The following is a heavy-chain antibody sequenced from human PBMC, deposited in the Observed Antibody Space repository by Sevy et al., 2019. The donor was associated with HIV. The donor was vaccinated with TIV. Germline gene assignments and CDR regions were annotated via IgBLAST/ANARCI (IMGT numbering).Heavy chain of an antibody. V-gene: IGHV3-48*02. CDR3: AREIVVVPAAMKLYYYGMDV. CDR1: GFTFSSYS. Sequence: GGSLRLSCAASGFTFSSYSMNWVRQAPGKGLEWVSYISSSSSIIYYADSVKGRFTISRDNAKNSLYLQMNSLRDEDTAVYYCAREIVVVPAAMKLYYYGMDVWGQGTTVTVSS. CDR2: ISSSSSII. D-gene: IGHD2-2*01. J-gene: IGHJ6*02.